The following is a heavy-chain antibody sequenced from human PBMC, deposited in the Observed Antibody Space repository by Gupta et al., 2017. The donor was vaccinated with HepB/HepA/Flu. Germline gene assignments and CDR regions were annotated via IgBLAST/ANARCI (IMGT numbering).Heavy chain of an antibody. V-gene: IGHV4-34*01. CDR2: INYGGST. J-gene: IGHJ3*02. D-gene: IGHD2-15*01. Sequence: QVQLQQWGAGLLTPSETLSLTCAVSGGSISGYYWSWIRQPPGKGLEWIGDINYGGSTNYIPSLKSRVTISVDTSKNQSSLKLSSVTAADTAVYYCARARYYRGALDMWGQGTMVAVSS. CDR1: GGSISGYY. CDR3: ARARYYRGALDM.